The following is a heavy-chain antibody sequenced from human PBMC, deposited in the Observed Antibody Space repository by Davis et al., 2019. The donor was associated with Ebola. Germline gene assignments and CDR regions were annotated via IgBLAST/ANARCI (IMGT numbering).Heavy chain of an antibody. Sequence: SVKVSCKASGGTFSSYAISWVRQAPGQGLEWMGRIIPILGIANYAQKFQGRVTITADESTSTAYMELSSLRSEDTAVYYCARDLAGIAAAGGDYWGQGTLVTVSS. CDR1: GGTFSSYA. CDR3: ARDLAGIAAAGGDY. CDR2: IIPILGIA. J-gene: IGHJ4*02. V-gene: IGHV1-69*04. D-gene: IGHD6-13*01.